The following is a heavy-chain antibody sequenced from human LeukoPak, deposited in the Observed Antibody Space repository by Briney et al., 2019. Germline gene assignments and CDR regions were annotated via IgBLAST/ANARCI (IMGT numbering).Heavy chain of an antibody. D-gene: IGHD3-16*01. J-gene: IGHJ4*02. Sequence: GGSLRLSCAVSGLTVSDVWMNWVRQSAGRGLEWVGRIKSKMAGGTADYAAPVKGRFTISRDDSRNTVDLQMNGLTVEDTALYYCAWGGAQHYEGWGQGTLVTVSS. CDR3: AWGGAQHYEG. V-gene: IGHV3-15*07. CDR2: IKSKMAGGTA. CDR1: GLTVSDVW.